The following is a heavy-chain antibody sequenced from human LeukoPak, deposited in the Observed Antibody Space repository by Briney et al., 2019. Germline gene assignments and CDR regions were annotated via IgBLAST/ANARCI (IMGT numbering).Heavy chain of an antibody. CDR1: GGSISSYY. D-gene: IGHD1-26*01. CDR3: ARGYSGSYFRWFDP. J-gene: IGHJ5*02. V-gene: IGHV4-4*07. CDR2: IYTSGST. Sequence: PSETLSLTCTVSGGSISSYYWSWIRQPAGKGLEWIGRIYTSGSTNYNPSLKSRVTISVDTSKNQFSLKLSSVTAADTAVYYCARGYSGSYFRWFDPWGQGTLVTVSS.